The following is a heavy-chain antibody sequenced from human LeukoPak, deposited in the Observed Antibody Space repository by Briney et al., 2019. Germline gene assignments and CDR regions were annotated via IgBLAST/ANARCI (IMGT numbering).Heavy chain of an antibody. CDR1: RFTFRNHG. V-gene: IGHV3-33*01. J-gene: IGHJ4*02. CDR2: IWYDGSDA. CDR3: ARDRSLRYFDY. Sequence: PGGSLRLSCAASRFTFRNHGMHWVRQVPGKGLEWVAVIWYDGSDAYYTDSVKGRFTISRDNSKNTLYLQMNSLRVEDTAVYYCARDRSLRYFDYWGQGTVVTVSS.